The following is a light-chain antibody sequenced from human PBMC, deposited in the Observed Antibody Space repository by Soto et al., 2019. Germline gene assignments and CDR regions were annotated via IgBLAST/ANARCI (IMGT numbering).Light chain of an antibody. Sequence: QSALTQPASVSGSPGQSITISCTGTSSDVGRYSLVSWYQQHPGKAPKLMIYEDIERPSGVSNRFSGSKSGNTASLTISGLQTEDEADYYCCSYAGGTSVVFGGGTKRTVL. J-gene: IGLJ2*01. CDR3: CSYAGGTSVV. V-gene: IGLV2-23*01. CDR2: EDI. CDR1: SSDVGRYSL.